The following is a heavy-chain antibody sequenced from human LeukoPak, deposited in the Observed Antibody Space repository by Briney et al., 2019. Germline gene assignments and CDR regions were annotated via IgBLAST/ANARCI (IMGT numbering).Heavy chain of an antibody. CDR2: IYYSGST. CDR3: ARDRFNSGYDY. J-gene: IGHJ4*02. D-gene: IGHD5-12*01. Sequence: SETLSLACTVSGGSISSYYWSWIRQPPGKGLEWIGYIYYSGSTNYNPSLKSRVTISVDTSKNQFPLKLSSVTAADTAVYYCARDRFNSGYDYWGQGTLVTVSS. V-gene: IGHV4-59*01. CDR1: GGSISSYY.